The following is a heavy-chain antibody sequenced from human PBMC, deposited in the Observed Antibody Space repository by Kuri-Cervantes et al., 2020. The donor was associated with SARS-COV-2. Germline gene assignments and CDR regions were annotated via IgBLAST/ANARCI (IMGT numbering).Heavy chain of an antibody. V-gene: IGHV3-74*01. CDR3: ARARCSGGSCPPGY. Sequence: GESLKISCAASGFTFSSYWMHWVRQAPGKGLVWVSRINSDGSSTSYADSVKGRFTISRGNAKNTLYLQMNSLRAEDTAVYYCARARCSGGSCPPGYWGQGTLVTVSS. J-gene: IGHJ4*02. CDR1: GFTFSSYW. CDR2: INSDGSST. D-gene: IGHD2-15*01.